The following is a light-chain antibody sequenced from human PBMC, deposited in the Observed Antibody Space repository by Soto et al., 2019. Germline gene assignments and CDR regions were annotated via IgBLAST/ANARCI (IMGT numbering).Light chain of an antibody. Sequence: SYELTQPPSGSLAPGKTARITCGGNNIGSKSVHWYQQKPGQAPVLVIYYDSDRPSGIPERFSGSNSGNTATLTISRVEAGDEAYYYCQVWDSSSDHYVFGTGTKLTVL. CDR3: QVWDSSSDHYV. J-gene: IGLJ1*01. CDR1: NIGSKS. CDR2: YDS. V-gene: IGLV3-21*04.